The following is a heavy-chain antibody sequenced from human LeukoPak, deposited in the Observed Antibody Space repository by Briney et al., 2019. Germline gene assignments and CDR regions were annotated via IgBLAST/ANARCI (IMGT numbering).Heavy chain of an antibody. Sequence: GGSLRLSCAASGFSVSNNYMNWVRQAPGKGLEWVSVIYDDGRTFFADSVKGRSTISRDNSKNTLYLQMTSLRAEDTAVYYCAIRDAAYYYDSSGYYWPFDIWGQGTMVTVSS. CDR1: GFSVSNNY. D-gene: IGHD3-22*01. J-gene: IGHJ3*02. CDR2: IYDDGRT. CDR3: AIRDAAYYYDSSGYYWPFDI. V-gene: IGHV3-53*01.